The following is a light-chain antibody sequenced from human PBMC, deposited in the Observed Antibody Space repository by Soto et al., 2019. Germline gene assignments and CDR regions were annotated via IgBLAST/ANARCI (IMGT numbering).Light chain of an antibody. CDR3: PHYGSPPYT. J-gene: IGKJ2*01. V-gene: IGKV3-20*01. Sequence: EIVLTQSPGTLSLSPGERVTISCRASQSISSTYLAWYQQKRGQAPRLLIYGTSYAGIPDRFSGSGSGTDFTLTISRLQPEDFAVYYCPHYGSPPYTFGQGTKLEI. CDR1: QSISSTY. CDR2: GTS.